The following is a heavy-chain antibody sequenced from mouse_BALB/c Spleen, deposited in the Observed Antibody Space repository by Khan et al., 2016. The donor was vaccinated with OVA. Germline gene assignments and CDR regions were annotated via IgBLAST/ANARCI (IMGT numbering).Heavy chain of an antibody. Sequence: VQLQESGPGLVKPSQSLSLTCTVTAYSITSDYAWNWIRQFPGNKLEWMGYISSSGSTNYNPALKSRISITRDTSKNQFFLHLNSVTTKDTATYYCARDGSRYNYAMDNWGQGTSVTISS. CDR3: ARDGSRYNYAMDN. CDR2: ISSSGST. D-gene: IGHD2-3*01. J-gene: IGHJ4*01. V-gene: IGHV3-2*02. CDR1: AYSITSDYA.